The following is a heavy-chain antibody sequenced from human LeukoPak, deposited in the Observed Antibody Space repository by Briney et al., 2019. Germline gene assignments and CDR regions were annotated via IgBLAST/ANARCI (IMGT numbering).Heavy chain of an antibody. CDR3: AKDKSSGWSYHYFDY. J-gene: IGHJ4*02. CDR2: VSGSGVST. D-gene: IGHD6-19*01. Sequence: GGSLRLSCAASGFTFSSYAMSWVRQAPGKGLEWVSAVSGSGVSTYYADSVKGRFTISRDNSKNTLYLQMNSLRAEDTAVYYCAKDKSSGWSYHYFDYWGQGTLVTVSS. V-gene: IGHV3-23*01. CDR1: GFTFSSYA.